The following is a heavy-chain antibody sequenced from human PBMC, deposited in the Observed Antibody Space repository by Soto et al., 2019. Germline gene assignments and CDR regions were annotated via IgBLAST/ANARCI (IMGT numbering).Heavy chain of an antibody. CDR3: AKWGVYGMDV. V-gene: IGHV3-30*18. J-gene: IGHJ6*02. CDR1: GFTFSSYG. D-gene: IGHD3-16*01. CDR2: ISYDGSNK. Sequence: GGSLRLSCAASGFTFSSYGMHWVRQAPGKGLEWVAVISYDGSNKYYADSVKGRFTISRDNSKNTLYLQMNSLRAEDTDVYYCAKWGVYGMDVWGQGTTVTVSS.